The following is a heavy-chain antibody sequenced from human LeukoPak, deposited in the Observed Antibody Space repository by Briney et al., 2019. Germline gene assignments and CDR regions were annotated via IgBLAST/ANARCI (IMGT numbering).Heavy chain of an antibody. J-gene: IGHJ4*02. Sequence: PGGSLRLSCAASGFTFTSYGMHWVRQAPGKGLEWVAVILYDGTYEYYAGSVKGRLTISRDNSQNSLYLQMNSLSAEDTAVYYCARLFGGVTTFDYWGQGTLVAVSS. CDR1: GFTFTSYG. D-gene: IGHD4-17*01. CDR3: ARLFGGVTTFDY. V-gene: IGHV3-30*03. CDR2: ILYDGTYE.